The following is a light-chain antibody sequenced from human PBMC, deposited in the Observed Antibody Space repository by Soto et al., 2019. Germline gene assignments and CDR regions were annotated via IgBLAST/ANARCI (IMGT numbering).Light chain of an antibody. J-gene: IGLJ2*01. CDR1: SSDVGGYNY. V-gene: IGLV2-14*01. CDR2: GVS. CDR3: SSYTSSSTYVV. Sequence: QSALTQPASVSGSPGQSITISCTGTSSDVGGYNYVSWYQQHPGKAPKLMIYGVSNRPSGVSKRFSGSKSGTTASLTISGLQAEDEADYYCSSYTSSSTYVVFGGGTKLTVL.